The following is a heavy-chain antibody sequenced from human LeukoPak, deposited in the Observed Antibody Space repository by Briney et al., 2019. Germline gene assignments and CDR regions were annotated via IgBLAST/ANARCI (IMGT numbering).Heavy chain of an antibody. D-gene: IGHD4-23*01. CDR3: ARVKVGDYGGKEVFDY. J-gene: IGHJ4*02. CDR1: GGTFSSYA. V-gene: IGHV1-69*01. CDR2: IIPIFGTA. Sequence: SEKVSCKASGGTFSSYAISWVRQAPGQGLEWMGGIIPIFGTANYAQKFQGRVTITADESTSTAYMELSSLRSEDTAVYYCARVKVGDYGGKEVFDYWGQGTLVTVSS.